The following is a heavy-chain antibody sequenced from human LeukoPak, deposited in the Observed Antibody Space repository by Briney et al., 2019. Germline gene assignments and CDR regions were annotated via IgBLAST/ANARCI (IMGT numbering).Heavy chain of an antibody. J-gene: IGHJ4*02. CDR3: AKGSPHGVVPAAKQYPY. CDR2: ISGSGGST. Sequence: GGSLRLSCAASGFTFSSYAMSWVRQAPGKGLEWVSAISGSGGSTYYADSVKGRFTISRDNSKNTLYLQMNSLRAEDTAVYYCAKGSPHGVVPAAKQYPYWGQGTLVTVSS. CDR1: GFTFSSYA. D-gene: IGHD2-2*01. V-gene: IGHV3-23*01.